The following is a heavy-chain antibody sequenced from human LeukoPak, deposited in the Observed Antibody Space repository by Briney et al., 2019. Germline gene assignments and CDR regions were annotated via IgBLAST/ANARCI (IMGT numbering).Heavy chain of an antibody. Sequence: PSETLSLTCTVSGGSISSYYWSWIRQPPGKGLEWIGYIYYSGSTNYNPSLKSRVTISVDTSKNQFSLKLSSVTAADTAVYYCASVYYYDSSGSIFYFDYWGQGTLVTVSS. J-gene: IGHJ4*02. CDR2: IYYSGST. D-gene: IGHD3-22*01. V-gene: IGHV4-59*08. CDR1: GGSISSYY. CDR3: ASVYYYDSSGSIFYFDY.